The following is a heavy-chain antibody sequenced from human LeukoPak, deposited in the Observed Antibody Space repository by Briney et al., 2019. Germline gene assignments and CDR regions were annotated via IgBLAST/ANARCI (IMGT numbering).Heavy chain of an antibody. D-gene: IGHD1-26*01. Sequence: GGSLRLSCAAAGFTFSSCEMNWVRQTPGKGMEWVSYIDSSGTTIYYADSVKGRFTSSRDNAKNSLYLQMNSLRADDTAVSYCARVSESYHDYWGQGTLVTVSS. CDR3: ARVSESYHDY. CDR1: GFTFSSCE. CDR2: IDSSGTTI. V-gene: IGHV3-48*03. J-gene: IGHJ4*02.